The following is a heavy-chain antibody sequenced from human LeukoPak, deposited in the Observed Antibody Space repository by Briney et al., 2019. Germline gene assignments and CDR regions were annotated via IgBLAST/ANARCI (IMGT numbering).Heavy chain of an antibody. J-gene: IGHJ5*02. CDR2: ISSSSSYI. V-gene: IGHV3-21*04. CDR1: GFTFSSYS. CDR3: ARGDCCVNGCDGGNWFDP. D-gene: IGHD2-21*01. Sequence: GGSLRLSCAASGFTFSSYSMNWVRQAPGKGLEWVSSISSSSSYIYYADSVKGRFTISRDNAKNSLYLQMNSLRSDDTAVYYCARGDCCVNGCDGGNWFDPWGQGTLVTVSS.